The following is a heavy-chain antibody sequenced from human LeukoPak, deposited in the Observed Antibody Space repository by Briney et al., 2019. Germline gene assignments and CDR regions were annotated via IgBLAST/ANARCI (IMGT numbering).Heavy chain of an antibody. V-gene: IGHV1-18*01. Sequence: ASVKVSCKASGYTFTSYGISWVRQAPGQGLEWMGWISAYNGNTNYAQKLQGSVTMTTHTSTSTAYMELRSVRSDYTAVYYCARDDGGRRYAFDISGKGTIVTVSS. CDR2: ISAYNGNT. CDR3: ARDDGGRRYAFDI. D-gene: IGHD1-26*01. CDR1: GYTFTSYG. J-gene: IGHJ3*02.